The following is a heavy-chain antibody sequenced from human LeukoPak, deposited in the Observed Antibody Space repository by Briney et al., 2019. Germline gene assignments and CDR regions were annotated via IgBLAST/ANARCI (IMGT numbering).Heavy chain of an antibody. Sequence: PSETLSLTCTVSGGSISSSSYYWGWIRQPPGKGLEWIGSIYYSGSTYYNPSLKSRVTISVDTSKNQFSLKLSSVTAADTAVYYCARSDCSGGSCYINFDYWGRGTLVTVSS. CDR1: GGSISSSSYY. J-gene: IGHJ4*02. CDR2: IYYSGST. D-gene: IGHD2-15*01. CDR3: ARSDCSGGSCYINFDY. V-gene: IGHV4-39*01.